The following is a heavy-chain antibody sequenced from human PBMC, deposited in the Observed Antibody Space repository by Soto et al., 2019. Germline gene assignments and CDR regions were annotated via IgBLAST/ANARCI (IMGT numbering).Heavy chain of an antibody. CDR1: GYSMRDDNFY. J-gene: IGHJ3*01. CDR2: ISYSGIT. Sequence: QVRLQESGQGLVRPSQTLSLICTVSGYSMRDDNFYWSFLRQRPGAGPEWLGYISYSGITFYNPSLESRTFISVDSSNNHFSLNLKSVTSADTAVYYCARYLDGVVPGRGAFAVWGPGTLVTVSS. V-gene: IGHV4-31*03. CDR3: ARYLDGVVPGRGAFAV. D-gene: IGHD6-19*01.